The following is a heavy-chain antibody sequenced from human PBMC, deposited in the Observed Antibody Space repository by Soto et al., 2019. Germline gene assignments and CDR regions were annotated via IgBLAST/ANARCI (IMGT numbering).Heavy chain of an antibody. J-gene: IGHJ4*02. CDR2: IIPIFGTA. Sequence: QVQLVQSGAEVKKPGSSVKVSCKASGGTFSSYAISWVRQAPGQGLEWMGGIIPIFGTANYAQRFQGRVTXXPXEXXSTAYMELSSLRSEDTAVYYCAMGPGTVSTWIPWDWGQGTLVTVSS. CDR1: GGTFSSYA. D-gene: IGHD4-17*01. V-gene: IGHV1-69*05. CDR3: AMGPGTVSTWIPWD.